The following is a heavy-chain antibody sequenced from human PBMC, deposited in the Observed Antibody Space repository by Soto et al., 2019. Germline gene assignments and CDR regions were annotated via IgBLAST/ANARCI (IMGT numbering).Heavy chain of an antibody. V-gene: IGHV3-30*03. J-gene: IGHJ4*02. CDR2: ISFDGDK. D-gene: IGHD2-8*02. CDR1: GFSFSNSG. CDR3: ARDYARGWCQF. Sequence: GGSLRLSCTASGFSFSNSGIQWARQTPGKGLEWVALISFDGDKYYVDSVKGRFTISRDNPTNTVYLQMNRLRPEDTGVYYCARDYARGWCQFWGQGTLVTVSS.